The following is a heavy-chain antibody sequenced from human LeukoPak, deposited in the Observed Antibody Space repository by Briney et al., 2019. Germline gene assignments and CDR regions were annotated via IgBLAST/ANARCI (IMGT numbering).Heavy chain of an antibody. V-gene: IGHV3-48*02. CDR2: INSISGEI. CDR1: GFTFSTYS. D-gene: IGHD5-12*01. J-gene: IGHJ4*02. Sequence: GGSLRLSCAASGFTFSTYSMNWVRQAPGKGLEWVSYINSISGEIWYADSVKGRFTISRDDAKNSLYLQMNSLRDEDTAVYYCARDHGYAFDYWGQGTLVTVSS. CDR3: ARDHGYAFDY.